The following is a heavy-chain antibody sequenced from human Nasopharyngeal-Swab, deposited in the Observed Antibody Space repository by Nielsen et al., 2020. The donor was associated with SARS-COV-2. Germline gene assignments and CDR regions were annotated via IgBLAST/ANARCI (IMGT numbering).Heavy chain of an antibody. J-gene: IGHJ6*02. V-gene: IGHV3-33*01. CDR3: ARGNPITIFGVVIEYYYYYGMDV. CDR1: GFTFSSYG. D-gene: IGHD3-3*01. CDR2: IWYDGSNK. Sequence: GESLKISCAASGFTFSSYGMHWVRQAPGKGLEWVAVIWYDGSNKYYADSVKGRFTISRDNSKNTLYLQMNSLRAEDTAVYYCARGNPITIFGVVIEYYYYYGMDVWGQGTTVTVSS.